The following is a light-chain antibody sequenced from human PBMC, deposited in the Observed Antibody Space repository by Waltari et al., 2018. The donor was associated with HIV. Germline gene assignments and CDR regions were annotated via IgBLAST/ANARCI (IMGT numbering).Light chain of an antibody. CDR3: ATWDDSLIWV. CDR1: NSNIGTNS. Sequence: QPVLTQPPSASGTPGHGVTISCSVSNSNIGTNSVYWYQHLPGMTPKLLVYRNNRRPSGIPDRFSGSRSGTSASLAISGLRSEDEADYYCATWDDSLIWVFGGGTKLTVL. V-gene: IGLV1-47*01. CDR2: RNN. J-gene: IGLJ3*02.